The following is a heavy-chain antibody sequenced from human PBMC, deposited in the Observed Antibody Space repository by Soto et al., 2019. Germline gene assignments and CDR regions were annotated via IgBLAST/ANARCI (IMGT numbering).Heavy chain of an antibody. D-gene: IGHD3-22*01. CDR1: GYSFAGYW. Sequence: GESLKIFCKGSGYSFAGYWITWVRQKPGKGLEWMGRIDPSDSQTYCSPSFRGHVTISVTKSITTVFLQWSSLRASDTAMYYCARQIYDSDTGPNFQYYFDSWGQGTPVTVSS. J-gene: IGHJ4*02. CDR2: IDPSDSQT. CDR3: ARQIYDSDTGPNFQYYFDS. V-gene: IGHV5-10-1*01.